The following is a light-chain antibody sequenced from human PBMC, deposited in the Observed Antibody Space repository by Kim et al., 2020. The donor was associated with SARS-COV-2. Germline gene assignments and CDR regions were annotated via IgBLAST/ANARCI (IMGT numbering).Light chain of an antibody. V-gene: IGKV1-5*01. CDR1: QSISSW. CDR2: DAS. CDR3: QQYNSYWWT. Sequence: DIQMTQSPSTRSASVGDRVTITCRASQSISSWLAWYQQKPGKAPKLLIYDASSLESGVPSRFSGSGSGTEFTLTISSLQPDDFATYYCQQYNSYWWTFGQGTKVDIK. J-gene: IGKJ1*01.